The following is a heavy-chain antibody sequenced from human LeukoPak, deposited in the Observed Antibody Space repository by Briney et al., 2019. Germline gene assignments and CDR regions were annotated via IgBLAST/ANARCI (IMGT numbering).Heavy chain of an antibody. CDR1: GFTFSSYG. CDR2: IWYDGSNK. J-gene: IGHJ4*02. V-gene: IGHV3-33*01. D-gene: IGHD1-14*01. Sequence: GGSLRLSCAASGFTFSSYGMHWVRQAPGKGLEWVAVIWYDGSNKYYADSVKGRFTISRDNSKNTLYLQMNSLRAEDTAVYYCARENRKNRCLDYWGQGTLVTVSS. CDR3: ARENRKNRCLDY.